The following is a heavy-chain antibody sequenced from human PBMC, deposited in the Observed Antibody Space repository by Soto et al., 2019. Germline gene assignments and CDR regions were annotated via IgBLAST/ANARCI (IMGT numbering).Heavy chain of an antibody. V-gene: IGHV4-31*03. Sequence: SETLSLTCTVFGGSISSGGYYWSWIRQHPGKGLEWIGYIYYSGITYYNPSLKSRVTISVDTSKNQFSLKLSSVTAADTAVYYCATGRDYYFDYWGQGTLVTVSS. CDR1: GGSISSGGYY. CDR3: ATGRDYYFDY. CDR2: IYYSGIT. J-gene: IGHJ4*02.